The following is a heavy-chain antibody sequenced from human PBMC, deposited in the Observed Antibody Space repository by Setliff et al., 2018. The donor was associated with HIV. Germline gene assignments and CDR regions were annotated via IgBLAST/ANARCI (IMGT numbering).Heavy chain of an antibody. Sequence: GGSLRLSCTASGFTFSSYSMNWVRQAPGQGLEWVSSISSSSHYIYYADSVKGRFTISRDNARNSLSLQMNSLRAEDTAVYYCARGLANKYDSGGHSDYWGQGTLVTVSS. J-gene: IGHJ4*02. D-gene: IGHD3-22*01. CDR2: ISSSSHYI. CDR1: GFTFSSYS. CDR3: ARGLANKYDSGGHSDY. V-gene: IGHV3-21*01.